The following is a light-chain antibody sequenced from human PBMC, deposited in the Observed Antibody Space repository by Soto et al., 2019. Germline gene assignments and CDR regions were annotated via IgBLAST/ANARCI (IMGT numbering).Light chain of an antibody. CDR1: QSVSSN. CDR2: DAS. CDR3: QQYHNLPIT. V-gene: IGKV3-15*01. Sequence: EIVMSQSPATVSVSPGESDTLSCRASQSVSSNLAWHQQKPGQAPRILMYDASTRATGISARFSGSGSGTEFTLTISILQSEDFAVYYCQQYHNLPITFGQGTRLEIK. J-gene: IGKJ5*01.